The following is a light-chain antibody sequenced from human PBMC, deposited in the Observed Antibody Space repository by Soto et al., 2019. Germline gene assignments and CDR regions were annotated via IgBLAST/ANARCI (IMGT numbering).Light chain of an antibody. CDR2: LNSDGSH. CDR3: QTWDTGIRV. CDR1: SGHSNYV. V-gene: IGLV4-69*01. J-gene: IGLJ2*01. Sequence: QPVLTQSPSASASLGASVKLTCTLSSGHSNYVIAWHQQQPEKGPRYLMKLNSDGSHSKGDGIPDRFSGSSSGAERYLTISSLQSEDEADYYCQTWDTGIRVFGGGTKFTVL.